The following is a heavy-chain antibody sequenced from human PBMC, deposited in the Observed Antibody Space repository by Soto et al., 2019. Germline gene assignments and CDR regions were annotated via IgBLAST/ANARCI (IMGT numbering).Heavy chain of an antibody. CDR1: GGSITNDGYY. D-gene: IGHD5-12*01. V-gene: IGHV4-31*03. CDR3: ARYSGYDYLDC. Sequence: QVQLQESGPGLVKPSQTLSLTCTVSGGSITNDGYYWSWIRQPPGKGLEWIGYIYYIGSTYYNLSLKSRVTISVDTSENHFSLMLTSVTAADTAVYYCARYSGYDYLDCWGQGTLVTVSS. J-gene: IGHJ4*02. CDR2: IYYIGST.